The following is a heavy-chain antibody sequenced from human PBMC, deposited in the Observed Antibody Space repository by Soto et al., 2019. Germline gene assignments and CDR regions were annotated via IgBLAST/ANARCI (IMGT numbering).Heavy chain of an antibody. CDR3: ARDKITGLFDY. J-gene: IGHJ4*02. Sequence: QVQLQQWGAGLLKPSDTLSLTCAVYGGSFSGYDWTWIRQPPGTGLEWIGEINHSGSSNYNPSLKSRVTISVDTSKNQFSLKLTSVTAADTAVYYCARDKITGLFDYWGQGTLVTVSS. V-gene: IGHV4-34*01. D-gene: IGHD2-8*02. CDR1: GGSFSGYD. CDR2: INHSGSS.